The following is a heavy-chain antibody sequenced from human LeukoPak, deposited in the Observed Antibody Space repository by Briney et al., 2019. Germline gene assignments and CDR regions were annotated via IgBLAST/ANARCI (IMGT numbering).Heavy chain of an antibody. CDR2: INHSGST. CDR3: AREMTPQYYYDSSGSVGFDP. D-gene: IGHD3-22*01. V-gene: IGHV4-34*01. J-gene: IGHJ5*02. Sequence: SETLSLTCAVYGGSFSGYYWSWIRQPPGKGLEWIGEINHSGSTNYNPSLKSRVTISVDTSKNQFSLKLSSVTAADTAVYYCAREMTPQYYYDSSGSVGFDPWGQGTLVTVSS. CDR1: GGSFSGYY.